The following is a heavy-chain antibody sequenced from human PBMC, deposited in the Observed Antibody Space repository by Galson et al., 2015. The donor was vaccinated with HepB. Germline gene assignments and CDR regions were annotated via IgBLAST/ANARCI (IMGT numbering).Heavy chain of an antibody. CDR3: ARAPSPDTMIVVVRYYWYFDL. V-gene: IGHV3-74*01. J-gene: IGHJ2*01. CDR1: GFTFSSYW. CDR2: INSDGSST. Sequence: SLRLSCAASGFTFSSYWMHWVRQAPGKGLVWVSRINSDGSSTSYADSVKGRFTISRDNAKNTLYLQMNSLRAEDTAVYYCARAPSPDTMIVVVRYYWYFDLWGRGTLVTVSS. D-gene: IGHD3-22*01.